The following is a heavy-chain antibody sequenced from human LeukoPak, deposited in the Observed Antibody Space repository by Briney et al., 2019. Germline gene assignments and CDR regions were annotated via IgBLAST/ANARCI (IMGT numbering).Heavy chain of an antibody. CDR1: GLAFSSYW. D-gene: IGHD1/OR15-1a*01. V-gene: IGHV3-7*05. Sequence: GGSLRLYCAASGLAFSSYWMRWLRQAPGKGREWVATIKGDGSTRYYVDSVKGRFTISRDNAKNSLYLQMNSLRAEDTAVYYCATGNSAYLDFWGQGTLVTVSS. J-gene: IGHJ4*02. CDR3: ATGNSAYLDF. CDR2: IKGDGSTR.